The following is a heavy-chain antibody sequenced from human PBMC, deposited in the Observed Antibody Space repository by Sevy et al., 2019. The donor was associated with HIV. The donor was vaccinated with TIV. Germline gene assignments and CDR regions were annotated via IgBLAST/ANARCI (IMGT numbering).Heavy chain of an antibody. CDR3: AREGCSKPHDY. V-gene: IGHV3-23*01. CDR2: FSFGCGKI. CDR1: GFTFSSYA. D-gene: IGHD2-2*01. J-gene: IGHJ4*02. Sequence: GGSLRLSCAASGFTFSSYAMSWVRQAPGKGLEWVSTFSFGCGKINYAHSVKGRFTISRDNSKNTLYLQMNSLRAEDTALYYCAREGCSKPHDYWGQGTLVTVSS.